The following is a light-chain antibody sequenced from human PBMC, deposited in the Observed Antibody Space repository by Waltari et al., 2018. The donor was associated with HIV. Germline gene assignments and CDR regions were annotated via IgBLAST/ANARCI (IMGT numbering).Light chain of an antibody. J-gene: IGLJ1*01. CDR3: NSRDSSDTSYV. Sequence: SSDLTQDPAVSVALGETVRITCPGDTLISYYAAWYQQKPGQAPILVIYDSTNRPSGIPDRFSGSTSGGTASLTITGAQAEDEADYYCNSRDSSDTSYVFGPGTYVTVL. CDR2: DST. V-gene: IGLV3-19*01. CDR1: TLISYY.